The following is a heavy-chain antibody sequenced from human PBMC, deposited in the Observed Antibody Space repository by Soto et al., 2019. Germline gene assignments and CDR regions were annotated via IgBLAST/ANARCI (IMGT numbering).Heavy chain of an antibody. J-gene: IGHJ4*02. CDR1: GGSISSGGYY. CDR3: ARLRSGYSYGLDY. CDR2: IYYSGST. V-gene: IGHV4-31*03. Sequence: TLSLTCTVSGGSISSGGYYWSWIRQHPGKGLEWIGYIYYSGSTYYNPSLKSRVTISVDTSKNQFSLKLSSVTAAGTAVYYCARLRSGYSYGLDYWGQGTLVTVSS. D-gene: IGHD5-18*01.